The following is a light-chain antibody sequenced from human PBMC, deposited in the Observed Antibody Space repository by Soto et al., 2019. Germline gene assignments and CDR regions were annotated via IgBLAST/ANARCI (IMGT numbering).Light chain of an antibody. CDR2: GAS. CDR3: QQYSSSSYT. J-gene: IGKJ2*01. CDR1: QRVSSDY. Sequence: IVLTQSPGTLSLSPGERATLSCRASQRVSSDYLAWYQQKPGQAPRLLIYGASSRATCIPGRFSGSGSGTDFTLTISRLEPEDFAVYYCQQYSSSSYTFGQGTRLDIK. V-gene: IGKV3-20*01.